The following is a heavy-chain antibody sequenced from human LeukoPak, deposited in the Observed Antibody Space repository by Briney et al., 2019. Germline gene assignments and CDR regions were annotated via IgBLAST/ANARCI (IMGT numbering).Heavy chain of an antibody. Sequence: PGGSLRLSCAASGFTLRSYDMSWVRQAPEKGLEWVAATSGSGVNSYYADSVRGRFTISRDNSQNTLYLQMDSLRAEDTALYYCAKEYSGYDFDYWGQGTLVTVSS. J-gene: IGHJ4*02. CDR3: AKEYSGYDFDY. CDR1: GFTLRSYD. V-gene: IGHV3-23*01. D-gene: IGHD5-12*01. CDR2: TSGSGVNS.